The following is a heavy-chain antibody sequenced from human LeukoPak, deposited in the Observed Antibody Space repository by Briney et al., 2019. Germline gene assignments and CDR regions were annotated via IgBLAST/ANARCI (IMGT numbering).Heavy chain of an antibody. J-gene: IGHJ5*02. Sequence: ASVKVSCKVSGYTLTELSMHWVRQASGKGLEWMGGFDPEDGETIYAQKFQGRVTMTEDTSTDTAYMELSSLRSEDTAVYYCARNAYCDSTNCYAWFDPWGQGTLVTVSS. V-gene: IGHV1-24*01. D-gene: IGHD2-2*01. CDR3: ARNAYCDSTNCYAWFDP. CDR2: FDPEDGET. CDR1: GYTLTELS.